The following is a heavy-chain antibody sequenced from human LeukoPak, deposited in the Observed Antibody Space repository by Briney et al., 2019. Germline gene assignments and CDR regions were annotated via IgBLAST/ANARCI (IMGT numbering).Heavy chain of an antibody. J-gene: IGHJ4*02. CDR2: INPSGGST. CDR1: GYTFTSYY. V-gene: IGHV1-46*01. D-gene: IGHD2-15*01. Sequence: GASVKVSCKASGYTFTSYYMHWVRQAPGQGLEWMGIINPSGGSTSYAQKFQGRVTMTRDMSTSTVYMELSSLRSEDTAVYYCARGGPARVFVVGSLFDYWGQGTLVTVSS. CDR3: ARGGPARVFVVGSLFDY.